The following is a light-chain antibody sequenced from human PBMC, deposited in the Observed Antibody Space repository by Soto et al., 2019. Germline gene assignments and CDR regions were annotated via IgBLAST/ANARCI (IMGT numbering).Light chain of an antibody. Sequence: DLVMTQSPLSLPVTPGEPASISCRSSQSLLFSNGYNYLDWYLQKPGQSPQLLIYLGSNRASGVPDRFSGSGSGTDFTLKISRVEAEDVGVYYCMQGVQTPFTFGPGTKVDIK. CDR3: MQGVQTPFT. J-gene: IGKJ3*01. V-gene: IGKV2-28*01. CDR1: QSLLFSNGYNY. CDR2: LGS.